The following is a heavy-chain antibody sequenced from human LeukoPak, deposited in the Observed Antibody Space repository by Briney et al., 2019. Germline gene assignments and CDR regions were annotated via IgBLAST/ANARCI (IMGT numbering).Heavy chain of an antibody. Sequence: GASVKVSCKASGNTITSYYMHWVRQAPGQGLEWMGIINPSGGSQSYAQTFRGRVTMTRDTSTSTVYMELSSLRSEDTAVYYCARSYNEFYGMDVWGRGTTVTVSS. CDR1: GNTITSYY. CDR3: ARSYNEFYGMDV. CDR2: INPSGGSQ. V-gene: IGHV1-46*01. J-gene: IGHJ6*02. D-gene: IGHD5-24*01.